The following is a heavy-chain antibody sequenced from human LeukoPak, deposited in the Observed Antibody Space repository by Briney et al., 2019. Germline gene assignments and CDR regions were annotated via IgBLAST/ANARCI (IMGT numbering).Heavy chain of an antibody. Sequence: GGSLRLSCGASGFTFSDSYMSWIRQAPGKGLEWVSYISSSGGTMYYADSAKGRFTISRDNGKNTLYLQMNSLRAEDTAVYYCARGVYATQYYYYYMDVWGKGTTVTVSS. CDR1: GFTFSDSY. CDR2: ISSSGGTM. J-gene: IGHJ6*03. V-gene: IGHV3-11*04. D-gene: IGHD2-8*01. CDR3: ARGVYATQYYYYYMDV.